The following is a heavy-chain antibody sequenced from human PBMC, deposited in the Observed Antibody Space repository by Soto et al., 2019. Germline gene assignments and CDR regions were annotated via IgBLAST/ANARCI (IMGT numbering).Heavy chain of an antibody. D-gene: IGHD3-22*01. Sequence: NPSETLSLTCGASGYSITSGFYWGWVRQSPGKGLEWIGSISYSAKTFYNPSLASRLSIAVDTSMNQFSLRLTSVTAADTALYYCTRGAGAPWVRFDSWGQGTLVTVSS. CDR1: GYSITSGFY. J-gene: IGHJ4*02. CDR2: ISYSAKT. CDR3: TRGAGAPWVRFDS. V-gene: IGHV4-38-2*01.